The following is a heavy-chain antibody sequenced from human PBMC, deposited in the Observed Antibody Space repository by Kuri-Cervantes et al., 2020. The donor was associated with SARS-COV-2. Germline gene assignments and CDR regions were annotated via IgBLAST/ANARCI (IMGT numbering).Heavy chain of an antibody. V-gene: IGHV3-48*01. J-gene: IGHJ5*02. CDR3: ARERVDSSSWANWFDP. CDR2: ISSSSSTI. CDR1: GFTFSSYS. Sequence: GESLKISCAASGFTFSSYSMNWVRQAPGKGLEWVSYISSSSSTIYYADSVKGRFTISRDNAKNSLCLQMNSLRGEDTAVYYCARERVDSSSWANWFDPWGQGTLVTVSS. D-gene: IGHD6-13*01.